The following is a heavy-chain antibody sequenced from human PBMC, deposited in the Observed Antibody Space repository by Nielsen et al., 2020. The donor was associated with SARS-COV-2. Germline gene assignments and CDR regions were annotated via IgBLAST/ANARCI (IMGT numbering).Heavy chain of an antibody. CDR1: GYSFTSYD. CDR3: ARDSHITMIVVGQFDP. D-gene: IGHD3-22*01. CDR2: IYPSVGST. J-gene: IGHJ5*02. V-gene: IGHV1-46*01. Sequence: ASVKVSCKASGYSFTSYDMHWVRQAPGQGLEWMGVIYPSVGSTIYAQKFQGRVSMTRDTSTSTVSMELRSLRSEDTAVYYCARDSHITMIVVGQFDPWGQGTLVTVSS.